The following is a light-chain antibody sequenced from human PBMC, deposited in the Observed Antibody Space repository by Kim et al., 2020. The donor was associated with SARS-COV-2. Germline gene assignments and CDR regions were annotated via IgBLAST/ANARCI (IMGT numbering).Light chain of an antibody. CDR3: QQYDNWPPLT. CDR2: SAS. Sequence: EIVMTQSPATLSVSPGDRATLSCRASQSVRSNLAWYQQKPGQAPRLLIYSASTRATGIPARFSGSGSGTEFTPTISSLQSEDFAVYYCQQYDNWPPLTFGGGTKVDIK. CDR1: QSVRSN. J-gene: IGKJ4*01. V-gene: IGKV3-15*01.